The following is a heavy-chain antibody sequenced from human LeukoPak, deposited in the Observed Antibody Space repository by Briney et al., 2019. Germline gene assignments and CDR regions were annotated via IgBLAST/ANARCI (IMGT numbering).Heavy chain of an antibody. Sequence: GGSLRLSCAASGFTFSSYAMHWVRQAPGKGLEWVAVISYDGSNKYYADSVKGRFTISRDNSKNTLYLQMNSLRAEDTAVYYCARGPQLEHFDYWGQGTLVTVSS. V-gene: IGHV3-30-3*01. D-gene: IGHD1-1*01. J-gene: IGHJ4*02. CDR1: GFTFSSYA. CDR3: ARGPQLEHFDY. CDR2: ISYDGSNK.